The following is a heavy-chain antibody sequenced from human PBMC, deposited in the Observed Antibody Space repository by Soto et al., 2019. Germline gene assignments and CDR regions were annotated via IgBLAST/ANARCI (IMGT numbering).Heavy chain of an antibody. CDR3: ARGPDPYSSGWYRWFDP. CDR2: INHSGST. CDR1: GGSFSGYY. J-gene: IGHJ5*02. Sequence: QVQLQQWGAGLLKPSETLSLTCAVYGGSFSGYYWSWIRQPPGKGLEWIGEINHSGSTNYNPSLKSRVTISVATSKNQFSLKLSSVTAADTAVYYCARGPDPYSSGWYRWFDPWGQGTLVTVSS. D-gene: IGHD6-19*01. V-gene: IGHV4-34*01.